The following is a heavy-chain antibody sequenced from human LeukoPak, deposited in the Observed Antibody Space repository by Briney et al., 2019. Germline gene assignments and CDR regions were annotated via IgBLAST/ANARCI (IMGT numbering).Heavy chain of an antibody. CDR3: ARGEIGTKRWLQYFDY. D-gene: IGHD5-24*01. CDR2: INHRGST. V-gene: IGHV4-34*01. CDR1: GGYFSGYY. J-gene: IGHJ4*02. Sequence: SETLSLTCSVYGGYFSGYYWSLIRQPPGKGVEWIGEINHRGSTNYHPSLKSRVTISVDTSKNQFSLKLSSVTAADTAVYYCARGEIGTKRWLQYFDYLGQGALVTVSS.